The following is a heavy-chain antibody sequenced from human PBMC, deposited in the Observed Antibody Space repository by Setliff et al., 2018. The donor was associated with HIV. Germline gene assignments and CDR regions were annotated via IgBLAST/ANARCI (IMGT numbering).Heavy chain of an antibody. CDR1: GYTFTSHG. CDR3: AREGAQYSSGWSVDY. Sequence: GASVKVSCKASGYTFTSHGISWVRQAPGQGLEWMGWINPNSGGTNYAQKFQGRVTMTRDTSISTAYMELSRLRSDDTAVYYCAREGAQYSSGWSVDYWGQGTLVTVSS. D-gene: IGHD6-19*01. CDR2: INPNSGGT. J-gene: IGHJ4*02. V-gene: IGHV1-2*02.